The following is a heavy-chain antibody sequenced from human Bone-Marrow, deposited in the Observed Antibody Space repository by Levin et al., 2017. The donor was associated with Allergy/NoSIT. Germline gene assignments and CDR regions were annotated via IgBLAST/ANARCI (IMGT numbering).Heavy chain of an antibody. CDR3: ARAALRFWSGFPYFDY. CDR1: GFNFSHYG. CDR2: IWSDGRNQ. V-gene: IGHV3-33*01. J-gene: IGHJ4*02. Sequence: PGGSLRLSCAASGFNFSHYGMHWVRQAPGKGLEWVAVIWSDGRNQYYPDSVKGRFTISRDNSKNMVYLQMNSLRAGDTGVYYCARAALRFWSGFPYFDYWGQGTLVTVSS. D-gene: IGHD3-3*01.